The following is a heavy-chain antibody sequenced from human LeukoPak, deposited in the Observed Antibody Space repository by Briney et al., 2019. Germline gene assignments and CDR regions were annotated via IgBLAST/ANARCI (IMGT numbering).Heavy chain of an antibody. V-gene: IGHV4-61*08. J-gene: IGHJ4*02. CDR2: IYYSGST. D-gene: IGHD5-24*01. Sequence: SETLSLTCTVSGGSISSGDYYWSWIRQPPGKGLEWIGYIYYSGSTNYNPSLKSRVTISVDTSKNQFSLKLSSVTAADTAVYYCARDLGDGYNFGYWGQGTLVTVSS. CDR3: ARDLGDGYNFGY. CDR1: GGSISSGDYY.